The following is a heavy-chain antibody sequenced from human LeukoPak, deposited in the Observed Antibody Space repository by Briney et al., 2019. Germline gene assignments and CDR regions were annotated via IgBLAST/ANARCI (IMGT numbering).Heavy chain of an antibody. CDR1: GYTFTSYG. J-gene: IGHJ6*03. CDR3: ARGCYGAYYYYYYYMDV. Sequence: GASVKVSCKASGYTFTSYGISWVRQAPGQGLEWMGWMNPNSGSTGYAQKFQGRVTMTRNTSISTAYMELSSLRSEDTAVYYCARGCYGAYYYYYYYMDVWGKGTTVTISS. D-gene: IGHD4-17*01. V-gene: IGHV1-8*02. CDR2: MNPNSGST.